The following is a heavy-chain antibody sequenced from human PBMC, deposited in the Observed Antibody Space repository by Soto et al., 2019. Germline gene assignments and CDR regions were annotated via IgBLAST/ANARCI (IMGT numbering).Heavy chain of an antibody. CDR2: INVAGNT. CDR1: GFTFSGSV. Sequence: PGGSLRLSCAASGFTFSGSVIHWVRQASGKGLEWVANINVAGNTYYPVSVKGRFTISRENAKNSLYLQINSLRAEDTAVYYCTRTADFTSAFDTWGQGTMVTVSS. CDR3: TRTADFTSAFDT. V-gene: IGHV3-13*01. J-gene: IGHJ3*02. D-gene: IGHD2-21*02.